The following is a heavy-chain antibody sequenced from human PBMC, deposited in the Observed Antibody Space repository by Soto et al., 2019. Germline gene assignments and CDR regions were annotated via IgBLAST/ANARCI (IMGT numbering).Heavy chain of an antibody. V-gene: IGHV3-48*02. D-gene: IGHD3-22*01. CDR1: GFTFSSYS. J-gene: IGHJ6*02. CDR2: ISSSSSTI. CDR3: ARDGIVVASEYGMDV. Sequence: GGSLRLSCAASGFTFSSYSMNWVRQAPGKGLEWVSYISSSSSTIYYADSVKGRFTISRDNAKNSLYLQMNSLRDEDTAVYYCARDGIVVASEYGMDVWGQGTTVTVS.